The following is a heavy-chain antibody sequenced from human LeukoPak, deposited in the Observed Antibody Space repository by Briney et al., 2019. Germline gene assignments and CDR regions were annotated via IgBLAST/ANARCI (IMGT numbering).Heavy chain of an antibody. CDR1: GFTFPNAW. J-gene: IGHJ5*02. CDR3: TRVDLYYDFWSGYYFRWFDP. V-gene: IGHV3-15*01. D-gene: IGHD3-3*01. CDR2: IKSRTDGGTT. Sequence: NAGGSLRLSRAASGFTFPNAWMSWLRQAPGKGLEWVGRIKSRTDGGTTDYAAPVKGRFTISRDDSENTLYLQMNSLKTEDTAVYYCTRVDLYYDFWSGYYFRWFDPWGQGTPVTVSS.